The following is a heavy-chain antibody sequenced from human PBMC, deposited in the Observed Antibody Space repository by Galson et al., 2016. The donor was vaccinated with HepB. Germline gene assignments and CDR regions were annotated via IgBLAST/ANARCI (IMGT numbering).Heavy chain of an antibody. CDR2: FYYSGRT. CDR1: GSISRSSYY. J-gene: IGHJ4*02. CDR3: ARGMTTVTTDY. D-gene: IGHD4-17*01. V-gene: IGHV4-39*01. Sequence: GSISRSSYYWGWFRQPPGKGLEWIGTFYYSGRTYYKPSLKSRVTISVDASKNQFSLKMTSVTAADTAVYYCARGMTTVTTDYWGQGTLVTVSS.